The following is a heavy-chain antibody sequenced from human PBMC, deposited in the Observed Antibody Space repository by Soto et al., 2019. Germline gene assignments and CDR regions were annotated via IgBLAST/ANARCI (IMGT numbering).Heavy chain of an antibody. CDR2: INHSGST. Sequence: SETLSLTCAVYGGSFSGYYWSWIRQPPGKGLEWIGEINHSGSTNYNPSLKSRVTISVDTSKNQFSLKLSSVTAADTAVYYCARDRRIVVVPAAMSYYYYYGMDVWGQGTTVTVSS. V-gene: IGHV4-34*01. J-gene: IGHJ6*02. CDR1: GGSFSGYY. D-gene: IGHD2-2*01. CDR3: ARDRRIVVVPAAMSYYYYYGMDV.